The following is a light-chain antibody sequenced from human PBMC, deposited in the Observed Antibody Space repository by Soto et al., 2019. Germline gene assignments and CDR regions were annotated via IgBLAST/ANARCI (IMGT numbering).Light chain of an antibody. V-gene: IGKV3-20*01. CDR3: QQYVSWT. J-gene: IGKJ1*01. CDR2: GTS. Sequence: EIVLTQSPGTLSVSPGERATLSCRASQTISINYLAWYQQKPAQAPSLLIYGTSSRATGIPDRFSGSGSGTDFTLTISRLEPEDSAIYYCQQYVSWTFGQGTKVEIK. CDR1: QTISINY.